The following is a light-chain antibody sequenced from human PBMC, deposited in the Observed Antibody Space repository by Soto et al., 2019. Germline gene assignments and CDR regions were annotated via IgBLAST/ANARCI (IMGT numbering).Light chain of an antibody. CDR2: DAS. CDR1: QSISSW. J-gene: IGKJ5*01. V-gene: IGKV1-5*01. CDR3: QQYNSYSRT. Sequence: DIQMTQSPSTLSASVGDRVTITCRASQSISSWLAWYQHKPGKAPKVLIYDASSLESGVPSRFSGSGSGTEFTLTISSLQPDDFATFYCQQYNSYSRTFGQGTRLEIK.